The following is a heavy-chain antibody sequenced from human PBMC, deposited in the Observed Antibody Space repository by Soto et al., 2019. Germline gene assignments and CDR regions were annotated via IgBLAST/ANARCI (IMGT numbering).Heavy chain of an antibody. J-gene: IGHJ3*02. CDR3: AKAGGGGGAFDI. CDR1: NFDFTTYA. V-gene: IGHV3-23*01. Sequence: GGSLRLSCAASNFDFTTYAMSWVRQTPGKGLEWVSAITGSGGGTYYADSVKGRFTISRDNSKSTLYLQMNSLRADDTAVYYCAKAGGGGGAFDIWGQGTMVTVSS. CDR2: ITGSGGGT. D-gene: IGHD3-16*01.